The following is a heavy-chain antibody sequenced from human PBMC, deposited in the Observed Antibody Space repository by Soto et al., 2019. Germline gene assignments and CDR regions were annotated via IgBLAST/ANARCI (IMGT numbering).Heavy chain of an antibody. V-gene: IGHV3-21*01. J-gene: IGHJ6*02. CDR2: ISSSSSYT. D-gene: IGHD3-22*01. Sequence: PGGSLRLSCAASGFIFSTYSMNWVRQAPGKGLECVSSISSSSSYTYYADSVKGRFTISRDNAKNSLYLQMNSLRAEDTAVYYCAREGYDSLYGMDVWGQGTTVTV. CDR3: AREGYDSLYGMDV. CDR1: GFIFSTYS.